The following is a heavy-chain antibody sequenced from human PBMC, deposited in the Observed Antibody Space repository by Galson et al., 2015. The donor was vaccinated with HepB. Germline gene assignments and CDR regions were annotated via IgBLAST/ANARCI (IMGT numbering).Heavy chain of an antibody. J-gene: IGHJ3*02. V-gene: IGHV4-39*01. CDR3: ATVSVAVDAFDI. CDR1: GGSISSSSYY. D-gene: IGHD5-12*01. Sequence: ETLSLTCTVSGGSISSSSYYWGWIRQPPGKGLEWIGSIYYSGSTYYNPSLKSRVTISVDTSKNQFSLKLSSVTAADTAVYYCATVSVAVDAFDIWGQGTMVTVSP. CDR2: IYYSGST.